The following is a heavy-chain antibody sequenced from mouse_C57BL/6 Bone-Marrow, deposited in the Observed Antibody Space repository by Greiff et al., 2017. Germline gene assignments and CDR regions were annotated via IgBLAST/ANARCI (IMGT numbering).Heavy chain of an antibody. CDR3: ARELLGGAMDY. D-gene: IGHD1-1*01. Sequence: QVQLKESVPELVKPGASVKISCKASGYAFSSSWMTWVKQRPGRGLVWNGRFYPGDGDTNYNGKFKGKATLTADKSSSTAYMHLSSLTSEDSAGYFCARELLGGAMDYWGQGTSVTVSS. J-gene: IGHJ4*01. CDR1: GYAFSSSW. V-gene: IGHV1-82*01. CDR2: FYPGDGDT.